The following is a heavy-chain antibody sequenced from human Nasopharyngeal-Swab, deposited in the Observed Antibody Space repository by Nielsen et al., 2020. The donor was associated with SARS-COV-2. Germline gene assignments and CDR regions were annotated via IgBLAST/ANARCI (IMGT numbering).Heavy chain of an antibody. V-gene: IGHV3-30*18. CDR2: ILNDGDGSNE. D-gene: IGHD3-10*01. CDR1: EFTFSRFN. CDR3: AKDPLGGLSFGRMDG. Sequence: GESLKISCAASEFTFSRFNMYWVRQAPGKGLEWVALILNDGDGSNEYYADSVKGRFTISRDTSKNTLYLQMDSLRPDDSAVYYCAKDPLGGLSFGRMDGWGQGTTVTVSS. J-gene: IGHJ6*02.